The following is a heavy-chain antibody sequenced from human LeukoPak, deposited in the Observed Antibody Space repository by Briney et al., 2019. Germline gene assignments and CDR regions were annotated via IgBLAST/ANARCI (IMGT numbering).Heavy chain of an antibody. D-gene: IGHD6-13*01. CDR3: AKARIAAAGTGAFDV. Sequence: GGPLRLSGAAPGFTLSSYGMTWVQKAPGKGLEWVSAFSASDGSAQYAESVRGRFTISRDNSKNTLYLQMDSLRAEDTAVYYCAKARIAAAGTGAFDVWGQGTTVTVSS. CDR2: FSASDGSA. V-gene: IGHV3-23*01. J-gene: IGHJ3*01. CDR1: GFTLSSYG.